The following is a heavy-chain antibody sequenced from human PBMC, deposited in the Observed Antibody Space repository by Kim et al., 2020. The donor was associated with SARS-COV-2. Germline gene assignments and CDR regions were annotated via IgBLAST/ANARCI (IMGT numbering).Heavy chain of an antibody. CDR2: IIPIFGTA. V-gene: IGHV1-69*13. CDR1: GGTFSSYA. D-gene: IGHD5-12*01. J-gene: IGHJ6*02. CDR3: ASRRDGYNWDYYYYGMDV. Sequence: SVKVSCKASGGTFSSYAISWVRQAPGQGLEWMGGIIPIFGTANYAQKFQGRVTITADESTSTAYMELSSLRSEDTAVYYCASRRDGYNWDYYYYGMDVWGQGTTVTVSS.